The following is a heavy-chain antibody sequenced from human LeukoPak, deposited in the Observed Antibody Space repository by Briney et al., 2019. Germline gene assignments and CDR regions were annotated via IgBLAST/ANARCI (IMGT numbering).Heavy chain of an antibody. CDR3: AKENGITIFGVANYYMDV. CDR2: ISHDGSNK. CDR1: GFTFSTYG. J-gene: IGHJ6*03. Sequence: GRSLRLSCAASGFTFSTYGMYWVRQTPGKGLEWVAVISHDGSNKYYADSVKGRFTISRDNSKNTLYLQMNSLRAEDTAVYYCAKENGITIFGVANYYMDVWGKGTTVTVSS. V-gene: IGHV3-30*18. D-gene: IGHD3-3*01.